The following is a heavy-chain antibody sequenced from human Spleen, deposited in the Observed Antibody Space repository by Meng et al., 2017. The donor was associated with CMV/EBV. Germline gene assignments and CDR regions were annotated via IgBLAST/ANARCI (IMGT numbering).Heavy chain of an antibody. V-gene: IGHV4-39*01. D-gene: IGHD3-3*01. J-gene: IGHJ4*02. CDR1: GGSISSGGYY. CDR3: ARLEWQYSY. CDR2: INYSGNS. Sequence: SETLSLTCTVSGGSISSGGYYRGWIRQPPVKGLGWIGSINYSGNSYYNPSLKSRVTISVDTSNNQFSLKLNSVIAVDTAVSYCARLEWQYSYWGQGTLVTVSS.